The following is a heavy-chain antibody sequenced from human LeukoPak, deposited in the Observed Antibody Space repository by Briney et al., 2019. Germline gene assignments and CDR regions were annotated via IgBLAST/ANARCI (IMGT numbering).Heavy chain of an antibody. CDR3: ARDNSVGDTAWWFDP. J-gene: IGHJ5*02. D-gene: IGHD1-26*01. CDR1: GYTFTSYY. V-gene: IGHV1-46*01. Sequence: ASVKVSCKASGYTFTSYYMHWVRQAPGQGLECMGIINPSGGSTSYAQKFQGRVTMTRDMSTSTDYMELSSLRSEDTAVYYCARDNSVGDTAWWFDPWGQGTLVTVSS. CDR2: INPSGGST.